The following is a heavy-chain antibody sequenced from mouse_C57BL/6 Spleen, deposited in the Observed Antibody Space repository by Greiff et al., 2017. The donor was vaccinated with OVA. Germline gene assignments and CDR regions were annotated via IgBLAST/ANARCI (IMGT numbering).Heavy chain of an antibody. Sequence: QVQLQQSGAELVRPGASVTLSCKASGYTFTDYEMHWVKQTPVHGLEWIGAIDPETGGTAYNQKFKGKAILTAYKSSSTAYMELRSLTSEDSAVYYCTRSGKYDYDVNWYFDVWGTGTTVTVSS. CDR2: IDPETGGT. D-gene: IGHD2-4*01. J-gene: IGHJ1*03. CDR3: TRSGKYDYDVNWYFDV. CDR1: GYTFTDYE. V-gene: IGHV1-15*01.